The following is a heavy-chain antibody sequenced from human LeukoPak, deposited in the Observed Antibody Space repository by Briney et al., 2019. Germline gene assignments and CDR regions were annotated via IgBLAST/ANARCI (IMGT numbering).Heavy chain of an antibody. D-gene: IGHD5-12*01. CDR2: INHSGST. V-gene: IGHV4-34*01. CDR1: GGSFSGYY. J-gene: IGHJ4*02. CDR3: ARGYSGYDSFDY. Sequence: SSETLSLTCAVYGGSFSGYYWSWIRQPPGKGLEWIGEINHSGSTNYNPSLKSRVTISVDTSKNQFSLKLSSVTAADTAVYYCARGYSGYDSFDYWGQGTLVTVSS.